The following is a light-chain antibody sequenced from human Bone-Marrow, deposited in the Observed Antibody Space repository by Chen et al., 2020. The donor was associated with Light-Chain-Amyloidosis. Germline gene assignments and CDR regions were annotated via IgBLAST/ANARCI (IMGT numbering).Light chain of an antibody. Sequence: QPVLTPPPSASGTPRQSVTISCSGASSNIGMNYVYWYQHCPGAAPNLLIHRNNQRSSGVPDLFSASKAGTSAFLAISGLRSEDDADYYCSAWDGSLSGYVFGTGTKVIVL. V-gene: IGLV1-47*01. CDR2: RNN. J-gene: IGLJ1*01. CDR3: SAWDGSLSGYV. CDR1: SSNIGMNY.